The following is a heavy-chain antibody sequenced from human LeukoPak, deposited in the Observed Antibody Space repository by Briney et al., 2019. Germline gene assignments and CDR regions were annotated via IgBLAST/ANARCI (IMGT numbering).Heavy chain of an antibody. D-gene: IGHD3-10*01. CDR1: GGSISSGGYY. J-gene: IGHJ4*02. Sequence: PSETLSLTCTVSGGSISSGGYYWSWIRQHPGKGLEWIGYIYYSGSTYYNQSLKSRVTISVDTSKNQFSLKLSSVTAADTAVYYCARGTVLLWFGELSRFVDYWGQGTLVTVSS. CDR2: IYYSGST. V-gene: IGHV4-31*03. CDR3: ARGTVLLWFGELSRFVDY.